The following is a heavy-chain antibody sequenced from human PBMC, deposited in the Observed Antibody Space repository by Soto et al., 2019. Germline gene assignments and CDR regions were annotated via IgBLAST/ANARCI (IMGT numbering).Heavy chain of an antibody. J-gene: IGHJ4*02. CDR2: ITGSGDKT. D-gene: IGHD3-16*01. CDR3: ARDCISSSCSVWRY. CDR1: GFSLKNYA. V-gene: IGHV3-23*01. Sequence: EVQLLESGGNLVQPGGSLRLSCAASGFSLKNYAMTWVRQAPGKGLEWVSGITGSGDKTYYADSLKGRFIISKDNSENTLYLQMNSLRAEDTALYYCARDCISSSCSVWRYLGQGTQVTVSS.